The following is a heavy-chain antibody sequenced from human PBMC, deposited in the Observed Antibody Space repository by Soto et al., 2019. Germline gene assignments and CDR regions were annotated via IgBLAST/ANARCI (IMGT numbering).Heavy chain of an antibody. CDR1: GYTFTSYG. D-gene: IGHD2-21*02. CDR3: ARRSYDCGGDCYDWYFDL. J-gene: IGHJ2*01. Sequence: ASVXVSCKASGYTFTSYGISWVRQAPGQGLEWMGWISAYNGNANYAQKLQGRVTMTTDTSTSTAYMELRSLRSDDTAVYYCARRSYDCGGDCYDWYFDLWGRGTLVTVSS. V-gene: IGHV1-18*01. CDR2: ISAYNGNA.